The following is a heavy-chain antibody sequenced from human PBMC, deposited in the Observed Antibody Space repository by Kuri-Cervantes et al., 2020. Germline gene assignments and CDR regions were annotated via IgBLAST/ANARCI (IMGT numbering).Heavy chain of an antibody. CDR2: ISYDGSNK. V-gene: IGHV3-30*18. Sequence: GGSLRLSCAASGFTFSDHYMHWVRQAPGKGLEWVAVISYDGSNKYYADSVKGRFTISRDNSKNTLYLQMNSLRAEDTAVYYCAKDQGSYADVWGQGTTVTVSS. D-gene: IGHD3-16*01. CDR3: AKDQGSYADV. J-gene: IGHJ6*02. CDR1: GFTFSDHY.